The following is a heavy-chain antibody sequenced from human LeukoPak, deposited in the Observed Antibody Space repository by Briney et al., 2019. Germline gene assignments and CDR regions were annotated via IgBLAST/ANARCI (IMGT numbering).Heavy chain of an antibody. CDR2: IYYSGST. V-gene: IGHV4-61*01. J-gene: IGHJ1*01. Sequence: SETLSLTCTVSGGSVSSGSYYWSWIRQPPGKGLEWIGYIYYSGSTNYNPSLKSRVTISVDTSKNQFSLKLSSVTAADTAVYYCARDSPNSSGYYYHFQHWGQGTLVTVSP. D-gene: IGHD3-22*01. CDR3: ARDSPNSSGYYYHFQH. CDR1: GGSVSSGSYY.